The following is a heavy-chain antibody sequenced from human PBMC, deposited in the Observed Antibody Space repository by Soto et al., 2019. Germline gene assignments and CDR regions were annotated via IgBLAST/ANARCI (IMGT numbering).Heavy chain of an antibody. J-gene: IGHJ6*02. CDR2: ISPILGIP. CDR3: ARFFGSYGMDV. Sequence: QVQLVQSGAEVKKPGSSVKVSCKASGGTFSSYTISWVRQAPGQGLEWMGRISPILGIPNYAQKFQGRVTITADKSTSTAYMELSSLRSEDTAVSYCARFFGSYGMDVWGQGTTVTVSS. V-gene: IGHV1-69*02. D-gene: IGHD3-10*01. CDR1: GGTFSSYT.